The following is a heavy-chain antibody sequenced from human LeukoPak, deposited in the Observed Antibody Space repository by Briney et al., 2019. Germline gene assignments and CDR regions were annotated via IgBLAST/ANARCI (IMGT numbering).Heavy chain of an antibody. J-gene: IGHJ4*02. CDR2: INHSGST. Sequence: SETLSLTCAVYGGSFSGYYWSWIRQPPGKGLEWIGEINHSGSTNYNPSLKNRVTISVDTSKNQFSLKLSSVTAADTAVYYCARGPHTGVNYYDSSGYYYWGQGTLVTVSS. CDR1: GGSFSGYY. D-gene: IGHD3-22*01. V-gene: IGHV4-34*01. CDR3: ARGPHTGVNYYDSSGYYY.